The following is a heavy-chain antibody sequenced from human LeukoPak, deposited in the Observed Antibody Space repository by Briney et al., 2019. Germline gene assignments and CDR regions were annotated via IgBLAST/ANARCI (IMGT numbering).Heavy chain of an antibody. CDR3: ARRFGTTTVAYDAFDI. V-gene: IGHV4-59*08. D-gene: IGHD4-23*01. J-gene: IGHJ3*02. CDR2: IYYSGST. CDR1: GGSISSYY. Sequence: SQTLSLTCTVSGGSISSYYWSWIRQPPGKGLEWIGYIYYSGSTNYNPSLKSRVTISVDTSKNQFSLKLTSVTAADTAVYYCARRFGTTTVAYDAFDIWGQGTMVTVSS.